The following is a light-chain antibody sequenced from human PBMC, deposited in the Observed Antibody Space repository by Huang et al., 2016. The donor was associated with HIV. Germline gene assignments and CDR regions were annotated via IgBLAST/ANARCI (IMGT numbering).Light chain of an antibody. CDR1: QDIGNY. CDR3: QQYDGPPYT. CDR2: DAS. J-gene: IGKJ2*01. Sequence: DIQMTQSPSSLSTFIGDKVTITCQASQDIGNYLKWYQQRPGKAPKLLIYDASNLETGVTSRFSGGGSGTTFTFTITKLRPEDVATYYCQQYDGPPYTFGQGTLVEI. V-gene: IGKV1-33*01.